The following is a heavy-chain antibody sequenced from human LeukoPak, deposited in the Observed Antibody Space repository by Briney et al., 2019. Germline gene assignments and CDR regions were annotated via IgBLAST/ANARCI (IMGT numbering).Heavy chain of an antibody. CDR2: IYYSGST. CDR1: GGSVSSGSYY. CDR3: ARDRGGLAYFDY. V-gene: IGHV4-61*01. J-gene: IGHJ4*02. Sequence: SETLSLTCTVSGGSVSSGSYYWSWIRQPPGKGLEWIGYIYYSGSTNYNPSLKSRVTISVDASKNQFSLKLSSVTAADTAVYYCARDRGGLAYFDYWGQGTLVTVSS. D-gene: IGHD3-10*01.